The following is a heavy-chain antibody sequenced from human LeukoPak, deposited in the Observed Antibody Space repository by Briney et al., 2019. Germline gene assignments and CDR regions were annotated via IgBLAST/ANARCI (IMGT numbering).Heavy chain of an antibody. Sequence: GASVKVSCKASGYTFTSYGISWVRQAPGQGLEWMGWISAYNGNTNYAQKLQGRVTMTTDTSTSTAYMELRSLRSDDTAVYYCARDWITIFGVANWFDPWGQGTLVTVPS. CDR1: GYTFTSYG. J-gene: IGHJ5*02. CDR2: ISAYNGNT. D-gene: IGHD3-3*01. V-gene: IGHV1-18*01. CDR3: ARDWITIFGVANWFDP.